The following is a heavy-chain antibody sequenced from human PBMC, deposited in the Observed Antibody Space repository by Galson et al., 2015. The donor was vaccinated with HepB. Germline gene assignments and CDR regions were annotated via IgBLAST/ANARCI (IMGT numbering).Heavy chain of an antibody. Sequence: SLRLSCAASGFFFSDYYMTWIRQAPGKGLEWVSYIGSGGSTIYYADSVKGRFTVFRDNAKNSLFLQMNSLRAEDTAVYYCARDYSSRRFYFDYWGQGTLVTVSS. D-gene: IGHD6-13*01. J-gene: IGHJ4*02. CDR3: ARDYSSRRFYFDY. CDR2: IGSGGSTI. V-gene: IGHV3-11*01. CDR1: GFFFSDYY.